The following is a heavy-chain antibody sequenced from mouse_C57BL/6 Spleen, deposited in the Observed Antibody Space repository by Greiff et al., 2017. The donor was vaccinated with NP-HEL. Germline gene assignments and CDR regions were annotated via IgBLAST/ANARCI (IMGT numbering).Heavy chain of an antibody. Sequence: QVQLQQSGAELARPGASVKLSCKASGYTFTSYGISWVKQRTGQGLEWIGEIYPRSGNTYYNEKFKGKATLTADKSSSTAYMELRSLTSEDSAVYFCARHYYDYDGRAMDYWGQGTSVTVSS. J-gene: IGHJ4*01. V-gene: IGHV1-81*01. CDR1: GYTFTSYG. CDR3: ARHYYDYDGRAMDY. CDR2: IYPRSGNT. D-gene: IGHD2-4*01.